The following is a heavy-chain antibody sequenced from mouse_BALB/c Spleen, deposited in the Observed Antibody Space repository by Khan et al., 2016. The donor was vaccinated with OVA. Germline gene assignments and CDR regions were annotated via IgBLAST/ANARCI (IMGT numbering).Heavy chain of an antibody. CDR3: ARDRPYYSMDY. CDR2: IWLSGRK. J-gene: IGHJ4*01. V-gene: IGHV2-6-5*01. Sequence: QVQLKESGPGLVAPSQSLSITCTVSGFSLTDYSVRWIRQPPGQGLEWLGVIWLSGRKYYNSGLEPRRSISKENSKSQVFLMMNGLQTDYTAMYCCARDRPYYSMDYWGQGTSVTVS. CDR1: GFSLTDYS.